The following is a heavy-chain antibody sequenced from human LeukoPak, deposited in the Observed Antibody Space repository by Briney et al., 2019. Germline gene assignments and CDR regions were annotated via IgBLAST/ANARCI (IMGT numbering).Heavy chain of an antibody. J-gene: IGHJ4*02. V-gene: IGHV1-18*01. CDR3: ARAREEMATIKWDPFDY. D-gene: IGHD5-24*01. Sequence: ASVKVSCKASGYSLTYYGISWVRQAPGQGLEWMGWISVYSGSTSYAQKFQGRVTMTRDTSTSTVYMELSSLRSEDTAVYYCARAREEMATIKWDPFDYWGQGTLVTVSS. CDR1: GYSLTYYG. CDR2: ISVYSGST.